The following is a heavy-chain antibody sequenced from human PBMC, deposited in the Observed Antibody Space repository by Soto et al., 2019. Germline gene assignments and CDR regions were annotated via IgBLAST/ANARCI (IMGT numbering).Heavy chain of an antibody. J-gene: IGHJ6*02. D-gene: IGHD3-3*01. CDR2: ISYDGSNK. CDR1: GFTFSSYA. V-gene: IGHV3-30-3*01. CDR3: ARTRHPYDSMDV. Sequence: GGSLRLSCAASGFTFSSYAMHWVRQAPGKGLEWVAVISYDGSNKYYADSVKGRFTISRDNSKNTLYLQMNSPRAEDTAVYYCARTRHPYDSMDVWGQGTTVTVSS.